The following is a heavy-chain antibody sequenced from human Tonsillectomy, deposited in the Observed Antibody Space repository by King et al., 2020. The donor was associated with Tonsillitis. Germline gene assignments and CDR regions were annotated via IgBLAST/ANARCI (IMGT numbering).Heavy chain of an antibody. CDR3: ANRLMTTVTSGVYGMDV. Sequence: VQLVESGGGVVQPGRSLRLSCAASGFTFSSYGMHWVRQAPGKGLEWVALTSFDGSDKYYADSVKGRFTISRDNSKNTLYLQMNSLRAEDTAVYYCANRLMTTVTSGVYGMDVWGQGTTVTVSS. D-gene: IGHD4-17*01. CDR1: GFTFSSYG. V-gene: IGHV3-30*18. J-gene: IGHJ6*02. CDR2: TSFDGSDK.